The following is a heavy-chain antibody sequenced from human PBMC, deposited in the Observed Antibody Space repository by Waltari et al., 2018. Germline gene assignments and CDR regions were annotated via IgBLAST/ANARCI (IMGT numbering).Heavy chain of an antibody. J-gene: IGHJ6*01. CDR1: EFTFSSYS. Sequence: QVQLVESGGGVVQPGRSLSLSCAASEFTFSSYSLHWVRQAPGKGPEWVAVISYNERNIYYVDSVKGRFTISRDNSKKMLYLQMNSLRAEDTAVYYCARDYCDRTYCHGMDVWGQGTTVTVSS. CDR3: ARDYCDRTYCHGMDV. CDR2: ISYNERNI. D-gene: IGHD3-22*01. V-gene: IGHV3-30*04.